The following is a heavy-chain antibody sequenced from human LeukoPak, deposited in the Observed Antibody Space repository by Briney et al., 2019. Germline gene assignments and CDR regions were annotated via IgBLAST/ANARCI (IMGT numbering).Heavy chain of an antibody. V-gene: IGHV1-24*01. J-gene: IGHJ4*02. CDR2: FDPGDGET. CDR1: GYTLTELS. Sequence: ASVKVSCKVSGYTLTELSMHWVRQAPGEGLEWMGGFDPGDGETIYAQKFQGRVTMTEDTSTDTAYMELSSLRSEDTAVYYCATYYYDSSGYSPFDYWGQGTLVTVSS. CDR3: ATYYYDSSGYSPFDY. D-gene: IGHD3-22*01.